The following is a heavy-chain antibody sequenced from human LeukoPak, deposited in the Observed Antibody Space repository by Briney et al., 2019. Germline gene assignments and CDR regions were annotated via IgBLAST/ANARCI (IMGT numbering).Heavy chain of an antibody. V-gene: IGHV3-74*01. Sequence: PGGSLRLSCAASGITLSGYWMHWARQPPGKGLVWVSRINFDGSDASYAGSVKGRFTISRDNAKNTLYLQMNSLRAEDTAVYYCTRSLMDWGQGIRVTVAS. J-gene: IGHJ4*02. CDR2: INFDGSDA. CDR1: GITLSGYW. CDR3: TRSLMD. D-gene: IGHD3-16*01.